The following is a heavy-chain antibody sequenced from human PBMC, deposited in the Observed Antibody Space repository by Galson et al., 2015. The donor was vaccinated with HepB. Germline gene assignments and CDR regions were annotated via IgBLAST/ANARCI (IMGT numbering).Heavy chain of an antibody. D-gene: IGHD3-3*01. CDR3: TTDIFGVVPYYYYMDV. CDR2: IKSKTDGGTT. Sequence: SLRLSCAAYGFTFSNAWMNWVRQAPGKGLEWVGRIKSKTDGGTTDYAAPVKGRFTISRDDSKNTLYLQMNSLKTEDTAVYYCTTDIFGVVPYYYYMDVWGKGTTVTVSS. J-gene: IGHJ6*03. V-gene: IGHV3-15*07. CDR1: GFTFSNAW.